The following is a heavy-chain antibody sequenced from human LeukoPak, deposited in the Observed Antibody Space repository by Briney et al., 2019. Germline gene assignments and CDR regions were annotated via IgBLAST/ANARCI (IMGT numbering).Heavy chain of an antibody. CDR3: ARQPIVQRTYAFDI. CDR1: GGSVSSGSYY. Sequence: SETLSLTCTVSGGSVSSGSYYWSWIRQPPGKGLEWIGYIYYSGSTNYNPSLKSRVTISVDTSKNQFSLKLSSVTAADTAVYYCARQPIVQRTYAFDIWGQGTMVTVSS. V-gene: IGHV4-61*01. CDR2: IYYSGST. J-gene: IGHJ3*02. D-gene: IGHD3-16*02.